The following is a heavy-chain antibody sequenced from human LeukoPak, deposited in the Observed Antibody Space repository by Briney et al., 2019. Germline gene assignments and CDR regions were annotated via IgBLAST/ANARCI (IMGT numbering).Heavy chain of an antibody. V-gene: IGHV3-23*01. D-gene: IGHD2-15*01. CDR3: AKNGGSQCYSHLDF. CDR2: TSGSGGST. CDR1: GFTFSSYA. J-gene: IGHJ4*02. Sequence: PGGSLRLSCAASGFTFSSYAMSWVRQASGKGLEWVSGTSGSGGSTYYAGSVKGRFTISRDNSKNTLYLQMNSLRVEDTAVYYCAKNGGSQCYSHLDFWGQGTLVTVSS.